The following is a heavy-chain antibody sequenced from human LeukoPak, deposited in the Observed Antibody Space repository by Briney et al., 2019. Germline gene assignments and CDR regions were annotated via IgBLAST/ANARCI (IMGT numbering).Heavy chain of an antibody. Sequence: RGSLRLSCAASGFTVSSNYMSWVRQAPGKGLEWVSVIYSGGSTYYADSVKGRFTISRDNSKNTLYLQMNSLRAEDTAVYYCARGGDLYCSSTSCYRDYFDYWGQGTLVTVSS. CDR3: ARGGDLYCSSTSCYRDYFDY. D-gene: IGHD2-2*02. CDR2: IYSGGST. CDR1: GFTVSSNY. J-gene: IGHJ4*02. V-gene: IGHV3-66*02.